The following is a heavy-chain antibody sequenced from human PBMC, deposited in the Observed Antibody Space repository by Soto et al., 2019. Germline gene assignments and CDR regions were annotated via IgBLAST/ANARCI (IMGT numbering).Heavy chain of an antibody. J-gene: IGHJ4*02. CDR1: GGTFSSYS. CDR2: IIPILGIA. D-gene: IGHD3-10*01. V-gene: IGHV1-69*02. Sequence: QVQLVQSGAEVKKPGSSVNVSCKASGGTFSSYSISWVRQAPGQGLEWMGRIIPILGIANYAQKFQGRVTITADKSTSTAYMELSSLRSEDTAVYYCASSSRVLLDYWGQGTLVTVSS. CDR3: ASSSRVLLDY.